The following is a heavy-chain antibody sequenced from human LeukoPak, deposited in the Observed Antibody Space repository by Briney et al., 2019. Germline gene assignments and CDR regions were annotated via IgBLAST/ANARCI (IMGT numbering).Heavy chain of an antibody. CDR1: GGSISSYY. J-gene: IGHJ3*02. Sequence: SETLSLTCTVSGGSISSYYLSWIRQPAGKGLEWIGRIYTSGSTNYNPSLKSRVTMSVDTSKNQFSLKLSSVTAADTAVYYCARDIWFGELYAFDIWGQGTMVTVSS. D-gene: IGHD3-10*01. CDR3: ARDIWFGELYAFDI. V-gene: IGHV4-4*07. CDR2: IYTSGST.